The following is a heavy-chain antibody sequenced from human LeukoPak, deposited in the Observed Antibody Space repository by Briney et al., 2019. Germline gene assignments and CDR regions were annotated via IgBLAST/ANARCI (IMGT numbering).Heavy chain of an antibody. CDR3: ARGASVVAGSDDAFDI. Sequence: GGTLRLSCAASGFTFSSHGMNWVRQAPGKGLEWVSGISPNGVITYYADSVKGRFTISRDNSKVTVYLQMNSLRAEDTAVYYCARGASVVAGSDDAFDIWGQGTMVTVSS. J-gene: IGHJ3*02. CDR2: ISPNGVIT. CDR1: GFTFSSHG. V-gene: IGHV3-23*01. D-gene: IGHD6-19*01.